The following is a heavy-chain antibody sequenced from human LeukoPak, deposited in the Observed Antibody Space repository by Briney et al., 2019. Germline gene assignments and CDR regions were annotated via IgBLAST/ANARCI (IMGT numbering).Heavy chain of an antibody. J-gene: IGHJ4*02. V-gene: IGHV3-23*01. CDR1: GFSYSSYT. CDR3: PKCVGSGRYTMTAC. D-gene: IGHD3-10*01. CDR2: ITSGGGT. Sequence: PGGSLRLSCADSGFSYSSYTVTWVRQAPGQGLEWVSGITSGGGTYYADSVKGRFTISRDNSKNTLYVQMNSLRAEDTAVYYCPKCVGSGRYTMTACWGQGTLVTVSS.